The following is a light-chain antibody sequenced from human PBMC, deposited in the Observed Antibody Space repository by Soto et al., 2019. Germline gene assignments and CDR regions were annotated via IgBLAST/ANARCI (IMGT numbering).Light chain of an antibody. J-gene: IGKJ5*01. Sequence: QMTQSPSSLSSALGDSVPITCRASQGIRNDLGWYQQKPRKAPKLLIYAASSLQSGVPSRFSGSGSGTDFTLTISSLQPEDFATYYCQQSYSTPITFGQGTRLEIK. CDR3: QQSYSTPIT. CDR2: AAS. V-gene: IGKV1-39*01. CDR1: QGIRND.